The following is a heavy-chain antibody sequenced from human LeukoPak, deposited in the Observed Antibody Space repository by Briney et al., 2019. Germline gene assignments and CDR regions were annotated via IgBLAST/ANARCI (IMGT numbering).Heavy chain of an antibody. CDR2: IRSKAYGGTT. CDR1: GFTLSSYA. Sequence: GGSLRLSCAASGFTLSSYAMSWVRQAPGKGLEWVGFIRSKAYGGTTEYAASVKGRFTISRDDSKSIAYLQMNSLKTEDTAVYYCTTPLTGYGGNSDYWGQGTLVTVSS. V-gene: IGHV3-49*04. J-gene: IGHJ4*02. CDR3: TTPLTGYGGNSDY. D-gene: IGHD4-23*01.